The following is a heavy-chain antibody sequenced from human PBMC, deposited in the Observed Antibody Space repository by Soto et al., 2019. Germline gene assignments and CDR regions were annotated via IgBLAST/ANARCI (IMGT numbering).Heavy chain of an antibody. J-gene: IGHJ4*02. Sequence: PSETLSLTCAVYGGSFSGYYWSWIRQPPGKGLEWIGEINHSGSTNYNPSLKSRVTISVDTSKNQFSLKLSSVTAADTAVYYCARGIAAAGTGGAYWGQGTLVTVSS. CDR2: INHSGST. CDR3: ARGIAAAGTGGAY. V-gene: IGHV4-34*01. CDR1: GGSFSGYY. D-gene: IGHD6-13*01.